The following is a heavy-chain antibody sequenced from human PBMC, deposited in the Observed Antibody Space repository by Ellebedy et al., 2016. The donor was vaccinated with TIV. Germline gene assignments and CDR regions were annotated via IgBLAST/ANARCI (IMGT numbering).Heavy chain of an antibody. CDR2: ISSSSSTM. CDR1: GFTFSSYS. D-gene: IGHD1-26*01. CDR3: ANKGATDYYYYMDV. V-gene: IGHV3-48*04. J-gene: IGHJ6*03. Sequence: GESLKISCAASGFTFSSYSMNWVRQAPGKGLEWVSYISSSSSTMYYADSVKGRFTISRDNAKNSLYLQMNCLRAEDTAVYYCANKGATDYYYYMDVWGKGTTVTVSS.